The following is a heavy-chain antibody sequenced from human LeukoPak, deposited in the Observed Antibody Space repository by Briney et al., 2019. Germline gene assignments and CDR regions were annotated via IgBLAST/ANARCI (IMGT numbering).Heavy chain of an antibody. Sequence: PGGSLRLSCAASAFTFSSYWMHWVRQGPGKGLVWVARINSDGTTTNYADPVKGRFTISRDNARNTLYLQMNSLTADDTAVYYCARGYYSGSRIDYWGQGTLVTVSS. CDR3: ARGYYSGSRIDY. V-gene: IGHV3-74*01. J-gene: IGHJ4*02. CDR1: AFTFSSYW. D-gene: IGHD6-13*01. CDR2: INSDGTTT.